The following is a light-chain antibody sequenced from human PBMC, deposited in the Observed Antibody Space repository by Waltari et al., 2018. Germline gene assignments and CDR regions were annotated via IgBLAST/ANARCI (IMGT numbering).Light chain of an antibody. CDR1: ALPKKY. Sequence: SYELTQPPSVSVSPGQTARITCSGDALPKKYAYWYQQKPGQAPVLVIYKGSERPSGIPARVSGSSSGTTVTLTISGVQAEDEADYYCQSADSSGNTYVFGIGTKVTVL. V-gene: IGLV3-25*02. J-gene: IGLJ1*01. CDR2: KGS. CDR3: QSADSSGNTYV.